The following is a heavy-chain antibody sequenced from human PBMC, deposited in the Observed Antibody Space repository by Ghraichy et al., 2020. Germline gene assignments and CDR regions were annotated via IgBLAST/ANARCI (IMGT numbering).Heavy chain of an antibody. D-gene: IGHD3-3*01. V-gene: IGHV7-4-1*02. CDR1: GYTFTSYA. CDR2: IKTNTGNP. CDR3: ARSTDLYYDFWSGNDY. Sequence: ASVKVSCKASGYTFTSYAMNWVRQAPGQGLEWMGWIKTNTGNPTYAQGFTGRFVFSLDTSVSTAYLQISSLKAEDTAVYYCARSTDLYYDFWSGNDYWGQEPWSPSPQ. J-gene: IGHJ4*01.